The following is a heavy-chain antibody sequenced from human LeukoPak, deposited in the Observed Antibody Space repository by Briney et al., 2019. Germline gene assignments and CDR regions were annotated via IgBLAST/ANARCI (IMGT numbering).Heavy chain of an antibody. CDR2: ITGSGYTT. D-gene: IGHD3-16*02. Sequence: GGSLRLSCAASGFTFSNSEMNWVHQAPGKGLEWVSGITGSGYTTYYADSVKGRFTISRDNSKSTLYLQMNSLKAEDTAVYYCAKEYRPWGQGTLVTVSS. CDR1: GFTFSNSE. J-gene: IGHJ5*02. V-gene: IGHV3-23*01. CDR3: AKEYRP.